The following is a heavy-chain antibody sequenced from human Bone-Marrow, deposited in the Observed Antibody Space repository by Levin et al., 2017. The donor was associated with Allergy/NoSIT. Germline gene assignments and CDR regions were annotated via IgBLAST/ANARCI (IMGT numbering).Heavy chain of an antibody. D-gene: IGHD6-13*01. Sequence: PGGSLRLSCAASGFTLTDYYINWVRQAPGKGLECVSSISDNGNYVYYADSVKGRFTISRDNAKRSVFLQLNSLRAEDTAIYYCARDRWGGAASTGFDPWGQGTLVTVSS. J-gene: IGHJ5*02. V-gene: IGHV3-21*01. CDR2: ISDNGNYV. CDR3: ARDRWGGAASTGFDP. CDR1: GFTLTDYY.